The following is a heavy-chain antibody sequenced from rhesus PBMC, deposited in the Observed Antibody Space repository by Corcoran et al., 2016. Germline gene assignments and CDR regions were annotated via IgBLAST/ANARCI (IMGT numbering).Heavy chain of an antibody. Sequence: QVQLQESGPGLGKPSETLSPTCAASGASLSRYGWNWIRQPPGMGLEWIGGINGNSGSTNFNPSLKSRVTISKAASKNQFSLKLSSVTAADTAVYYCARDGKRWLARFDYWGQGVLVTVSS. J-gene: IGHJ4*01. CDR1: GASLSRYG. CDR2: INGNSGST. V-gene: IGHV4-80*01. D-gene: IGHD6-37*01. CDR3: ARDGKRWLARFDY.